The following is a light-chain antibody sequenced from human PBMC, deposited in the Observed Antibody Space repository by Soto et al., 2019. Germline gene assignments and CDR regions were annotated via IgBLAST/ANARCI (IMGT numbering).Light chain of an antibody. CDR1: QSVLYSSNNKNH. V-gene: IGKV4-1*01. CDR2: WAS. J-gene: IGKJ1*01. Sequence: DIVMTQSPDSLAVSLGERATINCKSSQSVLYSSNNKNHLAWYQQKPGQPPKLLIYWASTRESGVPDRFSGSGSGTDITLTIGSLQTEDVAVYYCQQYYSTPPTFGQGTRVEIK. CDR3: QQYYSTPPT.